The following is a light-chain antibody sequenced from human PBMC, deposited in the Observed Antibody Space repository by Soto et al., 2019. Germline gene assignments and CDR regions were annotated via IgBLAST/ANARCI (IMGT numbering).Light chain of an antibody. J-gene: IGKJ4*02. Sequence: DIQLTQSPSSLSASVGDRVTITCRASQGISDFLAWYEQKPRKVPKLLIYAASTLQSGVPSRFSGSGSGTDSTLTISSLQPEDVATYYCQQYTSPLTFGGGTKVEIK. CDR1: QGISDF. V-gene: IGKV1-27*01. CDR3: QQYTSPLT. CDR2: AAS.